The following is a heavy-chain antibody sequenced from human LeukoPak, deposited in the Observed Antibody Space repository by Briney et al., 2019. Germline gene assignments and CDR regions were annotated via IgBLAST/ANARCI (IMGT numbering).Heavy chain of an antibody. D-gene: IGHD3-10*01. Sequence: SQTLSLTCTVYGGSISSGDYYWSWIRQPPGKGLEWIGYIYYSGSTYYNPSLKSRVTISVDTSKNQFSLKLSSVTAADTAVYYCARAQNYYGSGSYYFFFGYWGQGTLVTVSS. V-gene: IGHV4-30-4*01. J-gene: IGHJ4*02. CDR1: GGSISSGDYY. CDR2: IYYSGST. CDR3: ARAQNYYGSGSYYFFFGY.